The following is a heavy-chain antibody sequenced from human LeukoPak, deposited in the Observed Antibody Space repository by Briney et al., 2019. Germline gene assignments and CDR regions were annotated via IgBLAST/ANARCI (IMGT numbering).Heavy chain of an antibody. CDR3: AREAVIRGIIITNFDY. Sequence: GASVTVSYKASVYTFTGHYMHWVRQAPGQGLEWMGWINPNSGDTNYAQKFQGRVTMTRATSISTAYMELSRLSFDDTAVYYCAREAVIRGIIITNFDYWGQGTLVTVSS. J-gene: IGHJ4*02. V-gene: IGHV1-2*02. CDR2: INPNSGDT. CDR1: VYTFTGHY. D-gene: IGHD3-10*01.